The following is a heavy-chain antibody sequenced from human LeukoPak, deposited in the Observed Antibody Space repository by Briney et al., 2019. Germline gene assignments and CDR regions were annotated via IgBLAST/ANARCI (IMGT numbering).Heavy chain of an antibody. Sequence: PGGSLRLSCAASGFTFSSYAMSWVRQAPGKGLEWVSAISGSGGSTYYADSVKGRFTISRDNSKNTLYLQMNSLRAEDTAVYYCAKVEKTPYYYDSSGYLSFDYWSQGTLVTVSS. CDR3: AKVEKTPYYYDSSGYLSFDY. D-gene: IGHD3-22*01. CDR2: ISGSGGST. V-gene: IGHV3-23*01. J-gene: IGHJ4*02. CDR1: GFTFSSYA.